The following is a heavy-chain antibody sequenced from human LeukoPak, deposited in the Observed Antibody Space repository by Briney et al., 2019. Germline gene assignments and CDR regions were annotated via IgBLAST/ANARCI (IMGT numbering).Heavy chain of an antibody. CDR2: IKSKTDGGTT. CDR3: TTVSRWLQATFDY. V-gene: IGHV3-15*07. J-gene: IGHJ4*02. CDR1: GFTISSAW. Sequence: GGSLRPSCAASGFTISSAWMNWVRQAPGKGLEWVGRIKSKTDGGTTDYAAPVKARFTISRDDSKNMLYLQMNSLKTEDTAVYYCTTVSRWLQATFDYWGQGTLVTVSS. D-gene: IGHD5-24*01.